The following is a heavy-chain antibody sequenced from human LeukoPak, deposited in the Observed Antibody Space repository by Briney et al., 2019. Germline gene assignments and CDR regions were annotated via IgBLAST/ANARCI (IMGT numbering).Heavy chain of an antibody. CDR1: GFTFSSYA. Sequence: PGGSLRLPCAASGFTFSSYAMSWVRQAPGKGLEWVSAISGSGGSTYYADSVKGRFTISRDNSRNTLYLQMNSLRAEDTAIYYCAKERPQTTSFDYWGQGTLVTVSS. V-gene: IGHV3-23*01. CDR3: AKERPQTTSFDY. J-gene: IGHJ4*02. D-gene: IGHD2/OR15-2a*01. CDR2: ISGSGGST.